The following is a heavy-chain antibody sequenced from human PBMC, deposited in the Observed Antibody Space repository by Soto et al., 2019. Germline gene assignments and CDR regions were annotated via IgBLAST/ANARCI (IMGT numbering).Heavy chain of an antibody. Sequence: QVQLQQWGAGLLKPSETLSLTCGVFGGSFSGYYWTWIRQPPGKGLEWIGEIYHSGGTNYHPSLKSRVTISVDTFNNPFSLKLSSVTAAETAVYYCARGALVWFGAHDYYGMDVWGQGTTVTVSS. V-gene: IGHV4-34*01. CDR3: ARGALVWFGAHDYYGMDV. D-gene: IGHD3-10*01. CDR2: IYHSGGT. CDR1: GGSFSGYY. J-gene: IGHJ6*02.